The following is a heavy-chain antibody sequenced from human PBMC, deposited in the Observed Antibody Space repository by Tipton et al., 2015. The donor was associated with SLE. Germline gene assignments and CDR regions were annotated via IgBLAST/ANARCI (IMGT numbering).Heavy chain of an antibody. CDR1: GFTFSSYW. J-gene: IGHJ4*02. V-gene: IGHV3-74*01. CDR3: ARTTYYYDSNPDY. CDR2: INSDGSST. Sequence: SLRLSCAASGFTFSSYWMHWVRQAPGKGLAWVSRINSDGSSTSYADSVKGRFTISRDNAKNTLYLQMNSLRAEDTAVYYCARTTYYYDSNPDYWGQGTLVTVSS. D-gene: IGHD3-22*01.